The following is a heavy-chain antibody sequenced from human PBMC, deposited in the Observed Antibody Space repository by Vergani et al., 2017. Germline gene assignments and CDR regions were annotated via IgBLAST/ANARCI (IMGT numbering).Heavy chain of an antibody. J-gene: IGHJ4*02. D-gene: IGHD3-22*01. V-gene: IGHV4-39*01. Sequence: QLQLQESGPGLVKPSETLSLTCTVSGGSISSSSYYWGWIRQPPGKGLEWIGSIYYSGSTYYNPSLKSRVTISVDTSKNQFSLKLSSVTAADTAVYYCARHRPSYYDSSGYYYSELFHFDYWGQGTLVTVSS. CDR1: GGSISSSSYY. CDR3: ARHRPSYYDSSGYYYSELFHFDY. CDR2: IYYSGST.